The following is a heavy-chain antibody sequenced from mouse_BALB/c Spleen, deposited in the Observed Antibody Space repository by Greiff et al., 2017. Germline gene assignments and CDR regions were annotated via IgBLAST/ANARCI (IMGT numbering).Heavy chain of an antibody. CDR3: ARGDYYGSSWDY. CDR1: GFTFSSYS. CDR2: ISSGGST. V-gene: IGHV5-6-5*01. Sequence: DVKLVESGGGLVKPGGSLKLSCAASGFTFSSYSMSWVRQTPEKRLEWVASISSGGSTYYPDSVKGRFTISRDNARNILYLQMSSLRSEDTAMYYCARGDYYGSSWDYWGQGTTLTVSS. J-gene: IGHJ2*01. D-gene: IGHD1-1*01.